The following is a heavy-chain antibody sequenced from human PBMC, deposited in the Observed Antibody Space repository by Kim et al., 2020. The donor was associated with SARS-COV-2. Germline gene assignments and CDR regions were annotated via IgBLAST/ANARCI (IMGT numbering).Heavy chain of an antibody. CDR2: ISWNSGSI. CDR3: AKEMSSSWREGWFDP. V-gene: IGHV3-9*01. J-gene: IGHJ5*02. CDR1: GFTFDDYA. D-gene: IGHD6-13*01. Sequence: GGSLSLSCAASGFTFDDYAMHWVRQAPGKGLEWVSGISWNSGSIGYADSVKGRFTISSDNDKNSLYLQMNSLRAEDTALYYCAKEMSSSWREGWFDPWGQVTLDTVSS.